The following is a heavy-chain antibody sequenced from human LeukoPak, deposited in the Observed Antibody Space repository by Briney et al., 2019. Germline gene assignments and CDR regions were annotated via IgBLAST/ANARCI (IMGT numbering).Heavy chain of an antibody. CDR2: ISSSSSYI. CDR1: GFTFSSYS. CDR3: ARGHTVTSYFDY. Sequence: PGGSLGLSCAASGFTFSSYSMNWVRQAPGKGLEWVSSISSSSSYIYYADSVKGRFTISRDNAKNSLYLQMNSLRAEDTAVYYCARGHTVTSYFDYWGQGTLVTVSS. J-gene: IGHJ4*02. D-gene: IGHD4-17*01. V-gene: IGHV3-21*01.